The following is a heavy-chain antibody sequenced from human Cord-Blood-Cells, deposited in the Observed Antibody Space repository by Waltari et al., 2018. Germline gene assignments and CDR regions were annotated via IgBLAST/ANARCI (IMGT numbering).Heavy chain of an antibody. J-gene: IGHJ6*03. CDR2: IYYSGST. CDR3: ARGSIAAAGTPRAYYYYMDV. V-gene: IGHV4-59*01. D-gene: IGHD6-13*01. CDR1: GGSISSYY. Sequence: QVQLQESGPGLVKPSETLSLTCTVSGGSISSYYWSWTRPPPGKGLEWIGYIYYSGSTNYNPSLKSRVTISVDTSKNQFSLKLSSVTAADTAVYYCARGSIAAAGTPRAYYYYMDVWGKGTTVTVSS.